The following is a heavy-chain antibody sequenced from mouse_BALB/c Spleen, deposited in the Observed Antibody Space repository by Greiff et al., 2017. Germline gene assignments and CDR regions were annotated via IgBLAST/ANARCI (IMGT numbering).Heavy chain of an antibody. CDR3: ARSRYPMDY. V-gene: IGHV14-3*02. CDR1: GFNIKDTY. CDR2: IDPANGNT. Sequence: EVKVVESGAELVKPGASVKLSCTASGFNIKDTYMHWVKQRPEQGLEWIGRIDPANGNTKYDPKFQGKATITADTSSNTAYLQLSSLTSEDTAVYYCARSRYPMDYWGQGTSVTVSS. J-gene: IGHJ4*01.